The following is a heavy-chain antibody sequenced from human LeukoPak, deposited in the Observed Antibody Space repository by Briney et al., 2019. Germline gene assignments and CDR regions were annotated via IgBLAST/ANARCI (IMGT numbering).Heavy chain of an antibody. D-gene: IGHD3-10*01. CDR1: GGSISSYY. V-gene: IGHV4-59*01. CDR2: IYYSGST. CDR3: AREGTMDRGVIGWFDP. Sequence: SETLSLTCTVSGGSISSYYWSWIRQPPGKGLEWIGYIYYSGSTNYNPSLKSRVTISVDTSKNQFSLKLSSVTAADTAVYYCAREGTMDRGVIGWFDPWGQGTLVTVSS. J-gene: IGHJ5*02.